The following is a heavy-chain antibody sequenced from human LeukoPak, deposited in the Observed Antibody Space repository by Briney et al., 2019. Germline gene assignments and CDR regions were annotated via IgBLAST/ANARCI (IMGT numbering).Heavy chain of an antibody. J-gene: IGHJ4*02. Sequence: PGGSLRLSCAASGFTFSYYGMSWVRQAPGKGLEWVSGFGHNGGITYADSVKGRFTISRDNAKNSLYLQMNSLRAEDTAVYYCARSPTVVTPVDYWGQGTLVTVSS. D-gene: IGHD4-23*01. CDR1: GFTFSYYG. CDR2: FGHNGGIT. V-gene: IGHV3-20*04. CDR3: ARSPTVVTPVDY.